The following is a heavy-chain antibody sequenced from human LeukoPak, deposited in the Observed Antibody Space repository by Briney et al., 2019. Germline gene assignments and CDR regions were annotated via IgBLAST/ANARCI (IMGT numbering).Heavy chain of an antibody. CDR2: ISGSGGST. CDR1: GFTFSSYA. J-gene: IGHJ3*02. D-gene: IGHD2-2*01. V-gene: IGHV3-23*01. CDR3: ARDGDIVVVPAARDAFDI. Sequence: GGSLRLSCAASGFTFSSYAMSWFRQAPGKGLEWVSAISGSGGSTYYADSVKGRFTISRDNSKNTLYLQMNSLRAADTAVYYCARDGDIVVVPAARDAFDIWGQGTMVTVSS.